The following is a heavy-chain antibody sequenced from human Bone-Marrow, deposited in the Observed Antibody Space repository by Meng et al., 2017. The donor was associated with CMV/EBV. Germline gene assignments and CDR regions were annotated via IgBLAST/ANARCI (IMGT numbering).Heavy chain of an antibody. CDR2: HSTGSA. V-gene: IGHV4-59*07. J-gene: IGHJ4*02. CDR1: GGSISGYQ. D-gene: IGHD1-26*01. CDR3: ARDNMGSLDY. Sequence: SDTLSLTCSVSGGSISGYQWAWVRQAPGKGLEWIGHSTGSATYNPSLKSRVTISVDASKKQFSLNLNFVTAADTALYFCARDNMGSLDYWGQGALVTVSS.